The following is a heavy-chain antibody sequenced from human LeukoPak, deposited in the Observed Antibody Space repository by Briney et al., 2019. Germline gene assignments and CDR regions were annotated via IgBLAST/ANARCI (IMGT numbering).Heavy chain of an antibody. J-gene: IGHJ4*02. V-gene: IGHV4-4*07. CDR1: GGSISGYY. D-gene: IGHD7-27*01. CDR3: ARLDWGPYTPHFDY. CDR2: LYASGST. Sequence: KPSETLSLTCSVSGGSISGYYWSWLRQPAGKGLEWIGRLYASGSTYYNPSLKSRVTMSVDTSRNQFSLKLTSVTAADAAVYYCARLDWGPYTPHFDYWGQGTLVTVSS.